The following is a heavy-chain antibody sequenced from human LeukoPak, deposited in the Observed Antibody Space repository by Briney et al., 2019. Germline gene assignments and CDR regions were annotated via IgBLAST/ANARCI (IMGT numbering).Heavy chain of an antibody. J-gene: IGHJ2*01. CDR2: ISSSSSTI. D-gene: IGHD4-11*01. Sequence: GGSLRLSCAASGFTFSSYSMNWVRQAPGKGLEWVSYISSSSSTIYYADSVKGRFTISRDNAKNSLYLQMNSLRAEDTAVYYCAKAIYSNSYWYLDLWGRGTLLTVSS. CDR1: GFTFSSYS. CDR3: AKAIYSNSYWYLDL. V-gene: IGHV3-48*04.